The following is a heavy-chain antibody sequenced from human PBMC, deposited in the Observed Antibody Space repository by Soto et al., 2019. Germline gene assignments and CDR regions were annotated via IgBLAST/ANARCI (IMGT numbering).Heavy chain of an antibody. CDR1: GGSISSYY. CDR2: IYYSGST. D-gene: IGHD6-6*01. V-gene: IGHV4-59*01. CDR3: ARRTSGIAARPGWFDP. Sequence: SETLSLTCTVSGGSISSYYWSWIRQPPGKGLEWIGYIYYSGSTNYNPSLKSRVTISVDTSKNQFSLKLSSVTAADTAVYYCARRTSGIAARPGWFDPCGQGTLVTVSS. J-gene: IGHJ5*02.